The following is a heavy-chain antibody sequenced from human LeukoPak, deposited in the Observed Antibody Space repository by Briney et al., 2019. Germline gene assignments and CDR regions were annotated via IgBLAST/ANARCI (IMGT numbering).Heavy chain of an antibody. J-gene: IGHJ4*02. Sequence: GGSLRLSCAASGFTFDDYAMHWVRQAPGKGLEWVSGISWNSGSIGYADSVKGRFTISRDNAKNSLYLQMNSLRAEDTALYYCAKVLWSGELLDVYWGQGTLVTVSS. D-gene: IGHD3-10*01. CDR3: AKVLWSGELLDVY. CDR1: GFTFDDYA. V-gene: IGHV3-9*01. CDR2: ISWNSGSI.